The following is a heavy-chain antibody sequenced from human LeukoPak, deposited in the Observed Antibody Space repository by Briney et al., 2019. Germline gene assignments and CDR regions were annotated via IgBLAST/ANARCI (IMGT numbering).Heavy chain of an antibody. V-gene: IGHV3-74*01. CDR2: INNDGSST. CDR3: ARTTLYDYYMDV. CDR1: GFTLSSYW. D-gene: IGHD1-1*01. J-gene: IGHJ6*03. Sequence: GGSLRLSCAASGFTLSSYWMHWVRQAPGKGLVWVSRINNDGSSTTYADSVKGRFTISRDNAKNTLSLQMNSLKAEDTAAYYCARTTLYDYYMDVWGKGPTVTVSS.